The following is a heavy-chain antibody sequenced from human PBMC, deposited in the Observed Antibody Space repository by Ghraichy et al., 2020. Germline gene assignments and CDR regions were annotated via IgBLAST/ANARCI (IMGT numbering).Heavy chain of an antibody. CDR1: GFSLSTGGEG. CDR2: IYRGGDQ. J-gene: IGHJ4*02. V-gene: IGHV2-5*02. D-gene: IGHD3-22*01. CDR3: AHRRYYDSSGYDY. Sequence: TLSLTLTCTFSGFSLSTGGEGVGWIRQPPGKALEWLALIYRGGDQRYNGALKSRLTISEVAYKNQVVLTMTNMGPVDTATYFCAHRRYYDSSGYDYWGQGTVVTVAS.